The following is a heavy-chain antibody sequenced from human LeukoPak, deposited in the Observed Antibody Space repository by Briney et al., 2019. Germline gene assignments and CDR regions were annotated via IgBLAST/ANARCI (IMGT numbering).Heavy chain of an antibody. Sequence: SETLSLTCAVYGGSFSGYYWSWIRQPPGKGLEWIGEINHSGSTNYNPSLKSRVTISVDTSKNQFSLKLSSVTAADTAVYYCARHGDYYGSGSYYNPLYYYYYMDVWGKGTTVTISS. CDR2: INHSGST. J-gene: IGHJ6*03. CDR1: GGSFSGYY. V-gene: IGHV4-34*01. D-gene: IGHD3-10*01. CDR3: ARHGDYYGSGSYYNPLYYYYYMDV.